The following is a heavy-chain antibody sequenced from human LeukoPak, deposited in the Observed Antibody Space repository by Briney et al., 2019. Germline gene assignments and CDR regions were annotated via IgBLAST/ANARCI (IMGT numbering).Heavy chain of an antibody. J-gene: IGHJ4*02. D-gene: IGHD3-10*01. V-gene: IGHV3-48*03. Sequence: GGSLRLSCAASGFTFSSYEMNWVRQAPGKGLEWVSYISSTGSPIYYADSVKGRFTISRDNAKNSVYLQMNSLRAEDTAVYYCARKRGNDYWGQGTLVTVSS. CDR1: GFTFSSYE. CDR2: ISSTGSPI. CDR3: ARKRGNDY.